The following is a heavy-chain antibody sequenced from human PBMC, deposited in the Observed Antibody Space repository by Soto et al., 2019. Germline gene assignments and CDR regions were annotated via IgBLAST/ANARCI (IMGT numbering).Heavy chain of an antibody. Sequence: QVQLVESGGGVVQPGRSPRLSCAASGFTFSSYAMHWVRQAPGKGLEWVAVISYDGSNKYYADSVKGRFTISRDNSKNTLYLQMNSLRAEDTAVYYCARDGPKGGKWLRLGTGYYFDYWGQGTLVTVSS. CDR1: GFTFSSYA. CDR3: ARDGPKGGKWLRLGTGYYFDY. CDR2: ISYDGSNK. V-gene: IGHV3-30-3*01. J-gene: IGHJ4*02. D-gene: IGHD5-12*01.